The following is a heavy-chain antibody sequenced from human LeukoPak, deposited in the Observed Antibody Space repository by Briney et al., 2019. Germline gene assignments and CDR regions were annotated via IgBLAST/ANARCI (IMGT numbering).Heavy chain of an antibody. D-gene: IGHD3-16*01. CDR1: GGSISSYY. V-gene: IGHV4-59*01. CDR3: ARDYAYGNWFDP. Sequence: SETLSLTCTVSGGSISSYYWSWIRQPPGKGLEWIGYIYYSGSTNYNPSLKSRVTISVDTSKNQFSLKLSSVTAADTAFYYCARDYAYGNWFDPWGQGTLVTVSS. J-gene: IGHJ5*02. CDR2: IYYSGST.